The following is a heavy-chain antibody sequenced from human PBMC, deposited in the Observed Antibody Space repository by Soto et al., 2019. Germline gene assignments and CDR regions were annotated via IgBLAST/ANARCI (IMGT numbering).Heavy chain of an antibody. D-gene: IGHD2-8*01. J-gene: IGHJ4*02. V-gene: IGHV4-4*02. CDR3: ARLVYETRINYMYFDF. Sequence: SETLSLTCAVSGVSISSGNWWTWVRQTPQRGLEYIGEIFHDGTANYYPSFERRVAISVDTSKNQFSLKLTSVTAADTAIYFCARLVYETRINYMYFDFWGQGAMVTASA. CDR1: GVSISSGNW. CDR2: IFHDGTA.